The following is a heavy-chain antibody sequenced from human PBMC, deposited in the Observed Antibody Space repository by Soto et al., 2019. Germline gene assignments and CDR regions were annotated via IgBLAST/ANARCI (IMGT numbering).Heavy chain of an antibody. CDR1: GFTVSTKY. Sequence: EVQLVESGGGLVQPGGSLRLSCAASGFTVSTKYMSWVRQAPGKGLAWVSVIYSGGSTFYADSVRGRFTISRDNSKNTVKLQMNSLRAEDTAVYYCARGPWAADYWGQGTLVTVSS. D-gene: IGHD3-16*01. CDR2: IYSGGST. CDR3: ARGPWAADY. V-gene: IGHV3-66*01. J-gene: IGHJ4*02.